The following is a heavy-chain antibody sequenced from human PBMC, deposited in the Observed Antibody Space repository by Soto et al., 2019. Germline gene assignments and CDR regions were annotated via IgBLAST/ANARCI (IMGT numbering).Heavy chain of an antibody. CDR1: GFTSSNSD. Sequence: GGSVRLSCAASGFTSSNSDMNWVRQAPGKGLEWVSGVSWNGSRTHYADSVKGRFIISRDNSRNFLYQQMNSLRPEDMAVYYCVREEKLLWFGELIPYYYYYGMDVWGQGSTVTVSS. J-gene: IGHJ6*02. CDR3: VREEKLLWFGELIPYYYYYGMDV. V-gene: IGHV3-35*01. D-gene: IGHD3-10*01. CDR2: VSWNGSRT.